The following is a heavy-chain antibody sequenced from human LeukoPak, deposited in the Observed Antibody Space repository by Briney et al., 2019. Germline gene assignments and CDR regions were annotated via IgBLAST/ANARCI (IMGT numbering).Heavy chain of an antibody. CDR3: ARGTSKTFDY. J-gene: IGHJ4*02. V-gene: IGHV4-59*01. CDR1: GGSINIFY. CDR2: ISDSAST. Sequence: PSETLSLTCTVSGGSINIFYWNWIRRPPGKGLEWIGSISDSASTNYNPSLESRVIISVDTSKNRFSLKLNSVTPADTAVYFCARGTSKTFDYWGQGTLVTVSS.